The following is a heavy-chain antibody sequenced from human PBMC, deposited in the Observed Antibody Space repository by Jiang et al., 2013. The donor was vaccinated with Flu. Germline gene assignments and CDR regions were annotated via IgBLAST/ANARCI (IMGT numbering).Heavy chain of an antibody. D-gene: IGHD3-3*01. CDR2: INHSGST. CDR1: DGSFSGYY. J-gene: IGHJ4*02. Sequence: GSGLVKPSETLSLTCAVYDGSFSGYYWSWIRQPPGKGLEWIGEINHSGSTNYNPSLMSRVTISVDTSKNQFSLKLSSVTAADTAVYYCARRAASFGVVIVRRYYFDYWGQGTLVTVSS. V-gene: IGHV4-34*01. CDR3: ARRAASFGVVIVRRYYFDY.